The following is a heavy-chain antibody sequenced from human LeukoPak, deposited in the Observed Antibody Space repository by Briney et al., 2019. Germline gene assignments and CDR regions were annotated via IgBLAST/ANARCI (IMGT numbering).Heavy chain of an antibody. CDR3: ARDLDSSGWYGVGY. J-gene: IGHJ4*02. CDR1: GYTFTNYG. CDR2: ISTYNGNT. D-gene: IGHD6-19*01. Sequence: ASVKVSCKASGYTFTNYGISWVRQAPGQGLEWMGWISTYNGNTNYAQKLHGRVTMTTDTSTSTAYMELRSLGSADTTVYYCARDLDSSGWYGVGYWGQGTLVTVSS. V-gene: IGHV1-18*01.